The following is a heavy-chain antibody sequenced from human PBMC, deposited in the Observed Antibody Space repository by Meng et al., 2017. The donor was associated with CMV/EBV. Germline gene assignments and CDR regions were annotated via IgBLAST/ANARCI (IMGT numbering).Heavy chain of an antibody. CDR1: GFTFSSYA. Sequence: LSLTCAASGFTFSSYAMSWVRQAPGKGLEWVSAISGSGGSTYYADSVKGRFTISRDNSKNTLYLQMNSLRAEDTAVYYCASYCSSTSCWNAFDIWGQGTMVTVSS. CDR2: ISGSGGST. CDR3: ASYCSSTSCWNAFDI. J-gene: IGHJ3*02. D-gene: IGHD2-2*01. V-gene: IGHV3-23*01.